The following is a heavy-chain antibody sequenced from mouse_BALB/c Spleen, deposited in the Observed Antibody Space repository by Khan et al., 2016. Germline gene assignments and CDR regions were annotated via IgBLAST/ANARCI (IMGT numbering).Heavy chain of an antibody. D-gene: IGHD2-1*01. CDR1: GYTFTNYG. V-gene: IGHV9-3*02. CDR3: AESTMGFAY. CDR2: INTNTGEP. J-gene: IGHJ3*01. Sequence: QVQLKQSGPELKKPGETVKISCKASGYTFTNYGMNWVKQAPGKGLKWMGWINTNTGEPTYAEEFKGRFAFSLETSASTAYLQINNLKNEDTATYVCAESTMGFAYWGQGTLVTVSA.